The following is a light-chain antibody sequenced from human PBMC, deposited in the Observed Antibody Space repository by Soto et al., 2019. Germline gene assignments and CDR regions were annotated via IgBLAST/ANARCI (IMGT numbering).Light chain of an antibody. CDR3: LQRSNWLALT. Sequence: EIVLTQSPATLSLSPGEGAALSCRASQSVGTYLAWFQQKPGQAPRLLIYDASNRATGVPARFSGSGSGTAFTLTISSLEPEDFAVYYCLQRSNWLALTFGGGTKVEIK. J-gene: IGKJ4*01. CDR2: DAS. CDR1: QSVGTY. V-gene: IGKV3-11*01.